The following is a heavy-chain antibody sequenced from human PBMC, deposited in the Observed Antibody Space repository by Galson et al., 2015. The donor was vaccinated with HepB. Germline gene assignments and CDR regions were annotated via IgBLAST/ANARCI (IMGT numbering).Heavy chain of an antibody. D-gene: IGHD3-22*01. V-gene: IGHV1-24*01. CDR3: LTGLRYYDSSGYHDAFDI. CDR1: GYTLTKLS. CDR2: IDPADGAT. J-gene: IGHJ3*02. Sequence: SVKVSCKVSGYTLTKLSMHWVRQAPGKGLEWMGGIDPADGATIHAQKFQGRVTMTEDTSIDTAYMELSSLRSEDTAVYYCLTGLRYYDSSGYHDAFDIWGQGTMVTVSS.